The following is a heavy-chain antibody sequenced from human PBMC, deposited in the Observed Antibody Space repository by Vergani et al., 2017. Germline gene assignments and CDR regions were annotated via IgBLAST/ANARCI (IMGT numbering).Heavy chain of an antibody. D-gene: IGHD6-13*01. V-gene: IGHV2-70*15. CDR1: GFSLTTSGIC. CDR2: IDWDDNK. J-gene: IGHJ4*02. Sequence: QVTLRESGPALVKPTQTLRLTCTFSGFSLTTSGICMTWVRQPPGKALEWLARIDWDDNKYYSTSLKTRLTISKDTSNNQVVLTMTNMDPVDTATYYCAHGGYSTFDYWGQGTLVTVSS. CDR3: AHGGYSTFDY.